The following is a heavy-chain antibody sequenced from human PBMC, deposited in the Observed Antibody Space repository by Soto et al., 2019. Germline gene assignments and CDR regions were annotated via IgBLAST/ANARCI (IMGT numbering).Heavy chain of an antibody. CDR2: IYYSGST. CDR1: GGSISSYY. V-gene: IGHV4-59*01. D-gene: IGHD3-3*01. CDR3: ARSGRRDFWSGDDY. J-gene: IGHJ4*02. Sequence: SETLSLTCTVSGGSISSYYWSWIRQPPGKGLEWIGYIYYSGSTNYNPSLKSRVTISVDTSKNQFSLKLSSVTAADTAVYYCARSGRRDFWSGDDYWGQGTLVTVSS.